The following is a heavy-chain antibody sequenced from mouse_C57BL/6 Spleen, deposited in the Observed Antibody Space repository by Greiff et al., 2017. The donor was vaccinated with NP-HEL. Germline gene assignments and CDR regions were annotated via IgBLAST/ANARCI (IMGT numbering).Heavy chain of an antibody. J-gene: IGHJ1*03. V-gene: IGHV7-3*01. CDR1: GFTFTDYY. CDR2: IRNKANGYTT. D-gene: IGHD1-1*01. CDR3: ARSLITPYFDV. Sequence: EVHLVESGGGLVQPGGSLSLSCAASGFTFTDYYMSWVRQPPGKALEWLGFIRNKANGYTTEYSASVKGRFTISRDNSQSILYLQMNALRAEDSATYYCARSLITPYFDVWGTGTTVTVSS.